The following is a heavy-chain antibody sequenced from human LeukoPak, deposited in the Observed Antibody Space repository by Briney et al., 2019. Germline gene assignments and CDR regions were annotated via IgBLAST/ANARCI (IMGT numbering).Heavy chain of an antibody. D-gene: IGHD3-3*01. CDR1: GGSFSGYD. CDR2: INHSGST. Sequence: AETLSLTCAVYGGSFSGYDLSWVRQPPGKGLEWIGEINHSGSTKYNPSLKSRVTISVDTSKNQFSLKLSSVTAADTAVYYCARGQGVHDFWSGYFYNWFDPWGQGTLVTVSS. CDR3: ARGQGVHDFWSGYFYNWFDP. V-gene: IGHV4-34*01. J-gene: IGHJ5*02.